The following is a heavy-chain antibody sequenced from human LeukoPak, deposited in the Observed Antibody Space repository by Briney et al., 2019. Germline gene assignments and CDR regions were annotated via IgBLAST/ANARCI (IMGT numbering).Heavy chain of an antibody. D-gene: IGHD2-15*01. CDR3: ASATLRCSFGNCYEMDV. J-gene: IGHJ6*04. Sequence: ASVKVSCKASGGTFSSYVISWVRQAPGQGREWMGGIIPIFGTANYAQKFQGRVTITADKSTSTAYMELSSLRSEDTAVFYCASATLRCSFGNCYEMDVWGKGTTVTVSS. V-gene: IGHV1-69*06. CDR1: GGTFSSYV. CDR2: IIPIFGTA.